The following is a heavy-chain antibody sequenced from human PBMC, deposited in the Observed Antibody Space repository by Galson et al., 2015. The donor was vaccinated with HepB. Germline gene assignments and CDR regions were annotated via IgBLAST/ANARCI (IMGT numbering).Heavy chain of an antibody. CDR3: AREPKLLGYSRVNAFDY. J-gene: IGHJ4*02. D-gene: IGHD6-13*01. CDR1: GFTFSTYW. CDR2: INEDGSVN. V-gene: IGHV3-7*03. Sequence: SLRLSCAASGFTFSTYWMSWVRQAPGKGLEWVGNINEDGSVNYYRGSMKGRFIISRDNSKNSLFLQMNGLRAEDTAVYYCAREPKLLGYSRVNAFDYWGQGTLVTVSS.